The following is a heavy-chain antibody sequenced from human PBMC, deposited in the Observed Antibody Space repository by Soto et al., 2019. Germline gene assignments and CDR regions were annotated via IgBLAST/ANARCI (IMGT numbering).Heavy chain of an antibody. J-gene: IGHJ4*02. CDR3: ARDRSVRGSFDY. CDR2: IIPILGIA. CDR1: GGTFSSYT. Sequence: QVQLVQSGAQVKKPGSWVKVSCKASGGTFSSYTISWVRQAPGQGLEWMGRIIPILGIANYAQKFQGRVTITADKSTSTAYMELSSLRSEDTAVYYCARDRSVRGSFDYWGQGTLVTVSS. V-gene: IGHV1-69*08. D-gene: IGHD3-16*01.